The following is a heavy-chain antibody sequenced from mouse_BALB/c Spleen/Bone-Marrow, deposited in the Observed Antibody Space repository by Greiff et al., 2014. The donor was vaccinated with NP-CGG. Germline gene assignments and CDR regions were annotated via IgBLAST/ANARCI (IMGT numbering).Heavy chain of an antibody. J-gene: IGHJ4*01. Sequence: VQLVESGAELVRPGASGTLSCKASGYKFTDYEMHWVKQTPVHGLEWIGSIDPETGGTAYNQNFKGKATLTADRSSTTAYMELRSLTSEDSAVYYCTREGIYFGYDVPMDYWGQGTSVTVSS. D-gene: IGHD2-2*01. CDR3: TREGIYFGYDVPMDY. CDR2: IDPETGGT. V-gene: IGHV1-15*01. CDR1: GYKFTDYE.